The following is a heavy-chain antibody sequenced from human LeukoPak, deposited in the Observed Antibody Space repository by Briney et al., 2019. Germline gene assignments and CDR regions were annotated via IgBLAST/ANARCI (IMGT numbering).Heavy chain of an antibody. D-gene: IGHD3-22*01. CDR2: ISSSSSYI. CDR3: ARDPSYYYDSSGYYPGLSRSRTWT. Sequence: GGSLRLSCAASGFTFSSYSMNWVRQAPGKGLEWVSSISSSSSYIYYADSVKGRFTISRDNAKNSLYLQMNSLRAEDTAVYYCARDPSYYYDSSGYYPGLSRSRTWTWGQGTLVTVSS. V-gene: IGHV3-21*01. J-gene: IGHJ4*02. CDR1: GFTFSSYS.